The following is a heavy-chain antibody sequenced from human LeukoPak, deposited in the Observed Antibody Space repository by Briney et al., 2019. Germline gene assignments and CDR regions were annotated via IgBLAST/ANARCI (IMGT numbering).Heavy chain of an antibody. CDR1: GGTFSSYA. V-gene: IGHV1-69*04. Sequence: SVKVSCKASGGTFSSYAISWVRQASGQGLEWMGRIIPILGIANYAQKFQGRVTITADKSTSTAYMELSSLRSEDTAVYYCARDGIAVAGTLVPWGQGTLVTVSS. CDR2: IIPILGIA. D-gene: IGHD6-19*01. J-gene: IGHJ5*02. CDR3: ARDGIAVAGTLVP.